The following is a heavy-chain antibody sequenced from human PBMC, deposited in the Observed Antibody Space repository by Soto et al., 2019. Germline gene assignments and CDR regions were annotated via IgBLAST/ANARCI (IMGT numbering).Heavy chain of an antibody. CDR1: GFTFSNAW. J-gene: IGHJ4*02. CDR2: IKSKTDGGTI. CDR3: TTDWDYSNYGIDY. V-gene: IGHV3-15*07. Sequence: PGGSLRLSCAASGFTFSNAWMNWVRQAPGKGLEWVGRIKSKTDGGTIDYAAPVKVRFTISRDDSKNTLYLQMNSLKTEDSAVYYCTTDWDYSNYGIDYWGQGTLVTVSS. D-gene: IGHD4-4*01.